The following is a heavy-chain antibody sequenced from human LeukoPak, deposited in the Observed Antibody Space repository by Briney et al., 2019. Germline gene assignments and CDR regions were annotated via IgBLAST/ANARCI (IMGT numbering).Heavy chain of an antibody. D-gene: IGHD2-2*01. J-gene: IGHJ5*02. CDR2: VYYSGRT. CDR1: GGSISSYY. V-gene: IGHV4-59*08. Sequence: SETLSLTCTVSGGSISSYYWSWIRQPPGKGLEWIGYVYYSGRTNYNPSLKSRVTISVDTSKNQFSLKLSSVTAADTAVYYCAKQVPAAISGSANWFDPWGQGTLVTVSS. CDR3: AKQVPAAISGSANWFDP.